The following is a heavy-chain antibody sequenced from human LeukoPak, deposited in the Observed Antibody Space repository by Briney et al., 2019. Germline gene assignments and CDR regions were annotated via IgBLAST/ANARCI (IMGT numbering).Heavy chain of an antibody. CDR3: AREIGVFGWFDP. CDR2: INPNSGGT. J-gene: IGHJ5*02. D-gene: IGHD3-10*01. CDR1: GGTFSSYA. V-gene: IGHV1-2*02. Sequence: ASVKVSCKASGGTFSSYAISWVRQAPGQGLEWMGWINPNSGGTNYAQKFQGRVTMTGDTSISTAYMELSRLRSDDTAVYYCAREIGVFGWFDPWGQGTLVTVS.